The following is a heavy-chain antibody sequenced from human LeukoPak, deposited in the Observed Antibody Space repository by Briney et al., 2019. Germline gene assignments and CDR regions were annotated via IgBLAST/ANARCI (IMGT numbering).Heavy chain of an antibody. CDR2: ISWNSGSI. Sequence: PGGSLRLSCAASGFTFDDYAMHWVRQAPGKGLEWVSGISWNSGSIGYADSVKGRFTISRDNAKSSLYLQMNSLRAEDTAVYYCARDLGGTTVTTPFDYWGQGTLVTVSS. CDR3: ARDLGGTTVTTPFDY. V-gene: IGHV3-9*01. J-gene: IGHJ4*02. D-gene: IGHD4-17*01. CDR1: GFTFDDYA.